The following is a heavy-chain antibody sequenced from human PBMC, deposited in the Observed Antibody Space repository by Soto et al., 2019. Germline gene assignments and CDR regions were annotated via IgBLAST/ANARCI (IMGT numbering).Heavy chain of an antibody. D-gene: IGHD1-7*01. CDR3: ASRDPGTSVDY. Sequence: SETLSLTCAVSGGSFTSNNWWTWVRQPPGQGLEWIGEIYRTGSTNYNLSLKSRVTISLDKSENQFSLKVTSLTAADTAVYYCASRDPGTSVDYWGQGTLVTVSS. V-gene: IGHV4-4*02. J-gene: IGHJ4*02. CDR2: IYRTGST. CDR1: GGSFTSNNW.